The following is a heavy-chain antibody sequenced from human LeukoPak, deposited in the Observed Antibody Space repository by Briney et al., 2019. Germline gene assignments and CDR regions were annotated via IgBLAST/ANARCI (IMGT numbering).Heavy chain of an antibody. CDR1: GFTFSNYG. CDR3: ARTTVFDY. D-gene: IGHD1-14*01. Sequence: PGGSLRLSCAASGFTFSNYGMHWVRQAPGKGLEWVAVIWYDGSNKYYADSVKGRFTISRDNSQNTLYLQMNSLRDEDTAVYYCARTTVFDYWGQGTLVTVSS. CDR2: IWYDGSNK. V-gene: IGHV3-33*01. J-gene: IGHJ4*02.